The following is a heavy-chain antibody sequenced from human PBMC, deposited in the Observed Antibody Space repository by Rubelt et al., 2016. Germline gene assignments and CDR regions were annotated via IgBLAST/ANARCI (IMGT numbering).Heavy chain of an antibody. J-gene: IGHJ6*02. CDR3: GSWSYAPYAMDV. CDR1: GFTFSISW. V-gene: IGHV3-7*03. Sequence: EVQLVESGGDLVQPGGSLRLSCAASGFTFSISWMSWVRRAPGKGLEWVANIKQEGSEKVSVESVKGRFTIPRHNSKNTLYLQMNSLRAEDTAVYYCGSWSYAPYAMDVWGQGTTVTVSS. D-gene: IGHD3-16*01. CDR2: IKQEGSEK.